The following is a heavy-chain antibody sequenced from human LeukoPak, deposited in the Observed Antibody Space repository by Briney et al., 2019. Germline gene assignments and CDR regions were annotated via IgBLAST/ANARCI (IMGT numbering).Heavy chain of an antibody. CDR1: GGSLIGYY. Sequence: PSETLSLTCTVSGGSLIGYYWGWIRQPPGKGLECIGYIHSSEGTAHNASLKSRLTILLDTSKNRFSLTLSSVTAADTAVYYCARHVYGEGMVVWGKGTTVTVSS. V-gene: IGHV4-59*08. CDR2: IHSSEGT. D-gene: IGHD4-17*01. CDR3: ARHVYGEGMVV. J-gene: IGHJ6*04.